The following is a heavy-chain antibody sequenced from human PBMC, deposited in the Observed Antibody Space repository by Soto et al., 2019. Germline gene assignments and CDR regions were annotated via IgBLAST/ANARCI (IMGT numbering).Heavy chain of an antibody. J-gene: IGHJ4*02. CDR3: ARDGWASNGWHWTLDH. V-gene: IGHV4-4*02. CDR1: GGSLSSSNW. Sequence: PSDTLSLTCAVSGGSLSSSNWWSWVRQPPGKGLEWIGEIYHSESTNYNPSLKSRVTISVDKSKNQFSLKLSSVTAADTAVYYCARDGWASNGWHWTLDHWGQGALVTVSS. D-gene: IGHD6-19*01. CDR2: IYHSEST.